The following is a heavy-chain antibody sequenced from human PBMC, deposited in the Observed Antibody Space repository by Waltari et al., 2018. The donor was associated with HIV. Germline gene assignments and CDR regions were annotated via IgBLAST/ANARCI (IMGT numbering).Heavy chain of an antibody. J-gene: IGHJ5*02. CDR1: GGSISSGSYH. CDR2: LYTSGST. CDR3: ARAVVGGYDLGNNWFDP. V-gene: IGHV4-61*02. Sequence: QVQLQESGPGLVKPSQTLSLTCTVSGGSISSGSYHWSWIRQPAGKGLAWIVRLYTSGSTDYNPSLKSRATISGDTSKNQFSLKLSSVTAADTAVYYCARAVVGGYDLGNNWFDPWGQGTLVTVSS. D-gene: IGHD5-12*01.